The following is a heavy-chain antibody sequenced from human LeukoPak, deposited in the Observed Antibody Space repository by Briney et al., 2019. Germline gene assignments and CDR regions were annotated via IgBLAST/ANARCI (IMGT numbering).Heavy chain of an antibody. V-gene: IGHV4-59*08. D-gene: IGHD5-18*01. Sequence: SETLSLTCSVSGGSISSYYWSWIRKPPGKGLEWIGYISYSGSTHYSPSLKSRVTTSVDMSKTQFSLKLSSVTAADTAIYYCARYSSGSYYYSGMDVWGQGTTVTVSS. CDR3: ARYSSGSYYYSGMDV. CDR2: ISYSGST. J-gene: IGHJ6*02. CDR1: GGSISSYY.